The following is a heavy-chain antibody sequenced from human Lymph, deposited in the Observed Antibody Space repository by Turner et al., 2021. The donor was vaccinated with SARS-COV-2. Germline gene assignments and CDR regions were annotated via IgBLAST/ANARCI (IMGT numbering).Heavy chain of an antibody. CDR1: GFPFSSYA. CDR2: ISYDGSNK. J-gene: IGHJ4*02. D-gene: IGHD3-10*01. Sequence: QVQLVESGGGVVQPGRSLRLPCSASGFPFSSYAMYLVRQAPGKGLEWVAVISYDGSNKYYADSVKGRFTISRDNSKNTLYLQMNSLRAEDTAVYYCARGDYYGSGSYPGKTFDCWGQGTLVTVSS. CDR3: ARGDYYGSGSYPGKTFDC. V-gene: IGHV3-30-3*01.